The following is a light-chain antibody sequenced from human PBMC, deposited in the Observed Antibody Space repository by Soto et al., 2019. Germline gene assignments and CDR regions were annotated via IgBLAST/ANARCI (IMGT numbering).Light chain of an antibody. V-gene: IGKV1-5*01. Sequence: DIQMTQSPSTLSASVGDRVTITCRASQSIGSWLAWYQQKPGKAPNLLIYDASSLGSGVPSRFSGSGSGTEFTLTISSLQPDDFATYYCQQLGTFGQGTKVEIK. CDR3: QQLGT. CDR2: DAS. CDR1: QSIGSW. J-gene: IGKJ1*01.